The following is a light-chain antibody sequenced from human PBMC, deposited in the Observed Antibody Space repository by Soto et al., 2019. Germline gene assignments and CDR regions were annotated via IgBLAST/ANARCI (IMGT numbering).Light chain of an antibody. CDR3: QQYGSSPYT. CDR1: QSGSSIY. J-gene: IGKJ2*01. Sequence: EIVLTQSPATLSLSPGERATLSCGASQSGSSIYLAWYQQKPGLAPRLLMYDASSRATGIPDRFSGSGSGTDFALPISRMEPEEFAVYYCQQYGSSPYTFGQGNKLEIK. CDR2: DAS. V-gene: IGKV3D-20*01.